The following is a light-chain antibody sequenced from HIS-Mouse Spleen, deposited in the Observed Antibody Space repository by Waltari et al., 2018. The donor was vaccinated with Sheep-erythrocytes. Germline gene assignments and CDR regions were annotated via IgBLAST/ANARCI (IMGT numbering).Light chain of an antibody. Sequence: QSALTQPRSVSGSPGQSVTISCTGTSSDVGGYNYFAWYQQHPGKAPKLMIYDVSKRPSGVTDRFSGSKSGNTASLTISGLQAEDEADYYCCSYAGSYNHVFATGTKVTVL. CDR3: CSYAGSYNHV. CDR1: SSDVGGYNY. J-gene: IGLJ1*01. CDR2: DVS. V-gene: IGLV2-11*01.